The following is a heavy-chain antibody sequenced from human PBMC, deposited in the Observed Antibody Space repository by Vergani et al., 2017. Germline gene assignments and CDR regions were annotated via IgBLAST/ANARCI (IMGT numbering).Heavy chain of an antibody. CDR3: ARGDYGILTDYRY. CDR1: GYTFSIYY. CDR2: INPSGGHT. V-gene: IGHV1-46*03. Sequence: QVQVVQSGAEVKKSGASVKVSCKTSGYTFSIYYMHWVRQAPGQGLEWMGIINPSGGHTNYAQKFQGRVTMTRDTSTSTVYMELSSLRSEDTAIYYCARGDYGILTDYRYWGQGTLVTVSA. J-gene: IGHJ4*02. D-gene: IGHD3-9*01.